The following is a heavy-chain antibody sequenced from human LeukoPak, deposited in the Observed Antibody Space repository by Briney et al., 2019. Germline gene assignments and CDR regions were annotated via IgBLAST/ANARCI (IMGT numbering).Heavy chain of an antibody. V-gene: IGHV3-9*01. D-gene: IGHD6-19*01. CDR3: ASSSGWYYFDY. CDR1: GFTFDDYA. CDR2: ISWNSGSI. Sequence: GRSLRLSCAASGFTFDDYAMPWVRQAPGKGLEWVSGISWNSGSIGYADSVKGRFTISRDNAKNSLYLQMNSLRAEDTALYYCASSSGWYYFDYWGQGTLVTVSS. J-gene: IGHJ4*02.